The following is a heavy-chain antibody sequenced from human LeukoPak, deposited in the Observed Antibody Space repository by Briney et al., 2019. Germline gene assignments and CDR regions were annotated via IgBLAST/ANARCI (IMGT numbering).Heavy chain of an antibody. V-gene: IGHV4-34*01. D-gene: IGHD1-7*01. CDR2: INHSGST. CDR1: GGSFSGYY. J-gene: IGHJ4*02. Sequence: SSETLSLTCAVYGGSFSGYYWSWIRQPPGKGLEWIGEINHSGSTNYNPSLKSRVTVSVDTSKNQFSLKLSSVTAADTAVYYCARVKITGTTRYLGYWGQGALVTVSS. CDR3: ARVKITGTTRYLGY.